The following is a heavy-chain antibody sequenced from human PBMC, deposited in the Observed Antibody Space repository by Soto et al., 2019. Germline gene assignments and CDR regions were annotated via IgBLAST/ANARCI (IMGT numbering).Heavy chain of an antibody. D-gene: IGHD2-15*01. CDR2: ISYDGSNK. V-gene: IGHV3-30*18. Sequence: PGGSLRLSCAASGFTFSSYGMHWVRQAPGKGLEWVAVISYDGSNKYYADSVKGRFTISRDNSKNTLYLQMNSLRAEDTAVYYCAKESYSGDDDYWGQGTLVTVSS. CDR1: GFTFSSYG. CDR3: AKESYSGDDDY. J-gene: IGHJ4*02.